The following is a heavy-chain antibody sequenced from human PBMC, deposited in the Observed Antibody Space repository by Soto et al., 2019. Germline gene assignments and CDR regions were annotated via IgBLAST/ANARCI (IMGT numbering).Heavy chain of an antibody. CDR2: INHSGST. CDR1: GGSFSGYY. J-gene: IGHJ6*02. D-gene: IGHD1-7*01. CDR3: ARDGITGTTGYYYYGMDV. V-gene: IGHV4-34*01. Sequence: SETLSLTCAVYGGSFSGYYWSWIRQPPGKGLEWIGEINHSGSTNYNPSLKSRVTISVDTSKNQFSLKLSSVTAADTAVYYCARDGITGTTGYYYYGMDVWGQGPTVTV.